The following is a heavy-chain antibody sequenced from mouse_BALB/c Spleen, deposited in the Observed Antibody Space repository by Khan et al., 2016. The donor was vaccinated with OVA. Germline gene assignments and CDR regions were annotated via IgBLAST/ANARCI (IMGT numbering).Heavy chain of an antibody. CDR3: ARGNYYGYARDS. Sequence: EVQLQESGPGLVKPSQSLSPTCTVTGYSITSNYAWNWIRQFSGNKLEWMGYISYSGSTNYNPSLKSRISITRDTSKNQFFLQLNSVTTEDTATYYCARGNYYGYARDSWGQGTSITSSS. V-gene: IGHV3-2*02. J-gene: IGHJ4*01. CDR1: GYSITSNYA. D-gene: IGHD1-1*01. CDR2: ISYSGST.